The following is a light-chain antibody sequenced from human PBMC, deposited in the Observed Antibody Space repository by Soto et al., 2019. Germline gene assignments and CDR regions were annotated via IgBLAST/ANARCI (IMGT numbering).Light chain of an antibody. CDR3: LAWDTSPRGWV. Sequence: SYELTQPPSVSVAPGQTARITCGGSKLGSESVHWYRQKPGQAPVLVVYDDSDRPSGIPERFSGSNSGHTATLTINRVEAGDEADYYCLAWDTSPRGWVFGGGTKLTVL. CDR1: KLGSES. CDR2: DDS. V-gene: IGLV3-21*02. J-gene: IGLJ3*02.